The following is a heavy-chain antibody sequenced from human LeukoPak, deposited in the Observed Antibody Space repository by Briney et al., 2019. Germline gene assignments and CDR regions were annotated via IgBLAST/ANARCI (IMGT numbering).Heavy chain of an antibody. J-gene: IGHJ6*03. V-gene: IGHV3-23*01. CDR3: AKQITIFGVVGYMDV. CDR2: ISGSGGST. D-gene: IGHD3-3*01. CDR1: GFTFSRYA. Sequence: GGSLRLSCAASGFTFSRYAMSWVRQAPGKGLEGVSAISGSGGSTYYADSVKGRFTISRDNSKNTLYLQMNSLRAEDTAVYYCAKQITIFGVVGYMDVWGKGTTVTVS.